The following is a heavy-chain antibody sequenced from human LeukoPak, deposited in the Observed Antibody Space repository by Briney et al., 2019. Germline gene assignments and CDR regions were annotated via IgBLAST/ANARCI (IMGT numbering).Heavy chain of an antibody. D-gene: IGHD5-18*01. V-gene: IGHV4-34*01. CDR3: ARGDSYGYLMANYFDY. J-gene: IGHJ4*02. CDR1: GGSFSGYY. Sequence: SETLSLTCAVYGGSFSGYYWSWIRQPPGKGLEWIGEINHSGSTNYNPSLKSRVTISVDTSKNQFSLKLSSVTAADTAVYYCARGDSYGYLMANYFDYWGQGTLVTVSS. CDR2: INHSGST.